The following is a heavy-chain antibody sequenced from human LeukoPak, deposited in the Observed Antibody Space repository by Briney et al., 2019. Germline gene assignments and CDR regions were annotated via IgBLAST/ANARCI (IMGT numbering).Heavy chain of an antibody. V-gene: IGHV4-39*07. J-gene: IGHJ4*02. CDR1: GASISSSSYY. CDR2: IYHSGST. CDR3: ASYGSGVGY. Sequence: SETLSLTCTVSGASISSSSYYWGWIRQPPGKGLEWIGEIYHSGSTNYNPSLKSRVTISVDKSKNQFSLKLSSVTAADTAVYYCASYGSGVGYWGQGTLVTVSS. D-gene: IGHD3-10*01.